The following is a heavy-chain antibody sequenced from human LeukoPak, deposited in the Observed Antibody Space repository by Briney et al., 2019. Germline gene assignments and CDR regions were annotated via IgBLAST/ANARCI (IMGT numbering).Heavy chain of an antibody. J-gene: IGHJ4*02. V-gene: IGHV3-7*03. CDR1: GFTFSNYW. Sequence: PGGSLRLSCAASGFTFSNYWMNWVRQAPGKGLEWVANIKQDGSQKYYVDSVKGRFTISRDNAKNSLYLQMNSLRADDSAVYYCARDGGWYRDYWGQGTLVTVSS. CDR3: ARDGGWYRDY. CDR2: IKQDGSQK. D-gene: IGHD6-19*01.